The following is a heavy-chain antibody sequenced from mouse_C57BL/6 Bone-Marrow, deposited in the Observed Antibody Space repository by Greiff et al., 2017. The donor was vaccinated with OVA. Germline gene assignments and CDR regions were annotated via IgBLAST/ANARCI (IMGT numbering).Heavy chain of an antibody. J-gene: IGHJ2*01. CDR1: GYTFTSYW. V-gene: IGHV1-50*01. D-gene: IGHD6-1*01. Sequence: QVQLQQPGAELVKPGASVKLSCKASGYTFTSYWMQWVKQRPGQGLEWIGEIDPSDSYTNYNQKFKGKATLTVDTSSSTAYMQLSSLTSEYSAVYYCARALSPLSFDYWGQGTTLTVSS. CDR2: IDPSDSYT. CDR3: ARALSPLSFDY.